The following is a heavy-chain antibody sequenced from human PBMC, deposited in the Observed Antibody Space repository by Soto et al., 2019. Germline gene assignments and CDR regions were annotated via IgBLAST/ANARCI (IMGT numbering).Heavy chain of an antibody. CDR1: GFTFSIYA. CDR2: ISYYGSNK. D-gene: IGHD6-19*01. V-gene: IGHV3-30-3*01. CDR3: ASTMGLAVDPMGY. Sequence: QVQLVESGGGVVQPGRSLRLSCAASGFTFSIYAMHWVLQAPGKGLECVAVISYYGSNKYYADSVKGRFTISRDNSKNTLDLQMNSLRAEVKAVYYCASTMGLAVDPMGYWGQGTLVTLSS. J-gene: IGHJ4*02.